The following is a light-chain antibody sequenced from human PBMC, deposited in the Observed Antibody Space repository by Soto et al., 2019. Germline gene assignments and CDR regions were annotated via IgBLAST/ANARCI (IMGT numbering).Light chain of an antibody. V-gene: IGLV2-11*01. CDR3: CSYARSNTLV. CDR2: DVS. J-gene: IGLJ2*01. Sequence: QSALTQPRSVSGSPGQSVTISCTGTNSDVGGYNSVSWYQQHPDKAHKVMIYDVSKRPSGVPDRFSGSKSGNTASLTISGLQAEDEADYFCCSYARSNTLVFGGGTKLTVL. CDR1: NSDVGGYNS.